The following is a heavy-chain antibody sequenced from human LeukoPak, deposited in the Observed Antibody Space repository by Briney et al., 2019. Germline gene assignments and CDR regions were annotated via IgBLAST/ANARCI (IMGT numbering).Heavy chain of an antibody. Sequence: GGSLRLSCSASGFTFSSNGMHWVRQAPGKGLEWVAFIQYDGSNKYYADSVKGRYTISRDNSKNTVYLQMSSLRVEDTAVYYCARGLFLSGYLDAFDLWGQGTVVTVSS. D-gene: IGHD3-22*01. CDR2: IQYDGSNK. V-gene: IGHV3-30*12. CDR1: GFTFSSNG. CDR3: ARGLFLSGYLDAFDL. J-gene: IGHJ3*01.